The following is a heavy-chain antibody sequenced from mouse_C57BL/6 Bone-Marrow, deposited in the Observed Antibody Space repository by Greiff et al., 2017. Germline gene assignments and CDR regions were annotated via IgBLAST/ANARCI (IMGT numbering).Heavy chain of an antibody. J-gene: IGHJ2*01. CDR1: GYTFTNYW. CDR3: ARYDGSSSYYFDD. D-gene: IGHD1-1*01. Sequence: VQVVESGAELVRPGTSVKMSCKASGYTFTNYWIGWAKQRPGHGLEWIGDIYPGGGYTNYNEKFKGKATLTADKSSSTAYMQFSSLTSEDSAIYGGARYDGSSSYYFDDWGQGTTLTVSS. CDR2: IYPGGGYT. V-gene: IGHV1-63*01.